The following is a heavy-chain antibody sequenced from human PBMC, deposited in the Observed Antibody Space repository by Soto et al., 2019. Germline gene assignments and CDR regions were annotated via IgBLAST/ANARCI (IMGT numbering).Heavy chain of an antibody. Sequence: SETLSLTCTVSGGSISSSSYYWGWIRQPPGKGQERIGSIYYSGSTYYNTSLKSRVTISVDTSKNQFSLKLSSVTAADTAVYYCARAPRNDFWSGYYTGNGVSWFDPWGQGTLVTVSS. CDR3: ARAPRNDFWSGYYTGNGVSWFDP. CDR2: IYYSGST. D-gene: IGHD3-3*01. J-gene: IGHJ5*02. CDR1: GGSISSSSYY. V-gene: IGHV4-39*01.